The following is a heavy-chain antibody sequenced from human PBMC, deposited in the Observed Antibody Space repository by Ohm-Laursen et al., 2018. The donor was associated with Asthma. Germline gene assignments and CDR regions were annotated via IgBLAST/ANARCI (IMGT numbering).Heavy chain of an antibody. V-gene: IGHV3-21*01. CDR3: ARDVMEWYLPAFDF. CDR1: GYTFSRYS. CDR2: ISTASSFI. J-gene: IGHJ4*02. Sequence: SLRLSCAAPGYTFSRYSIHWVRQIPGKGLEWVASISTASSFIYYADSVNGRFTVSRDDSKNTLYLQMNSLRPDDTAVYYCARDVMEWYLPAFDFWGQGTLVTVSS. D-gene: IGHD3-3*01.